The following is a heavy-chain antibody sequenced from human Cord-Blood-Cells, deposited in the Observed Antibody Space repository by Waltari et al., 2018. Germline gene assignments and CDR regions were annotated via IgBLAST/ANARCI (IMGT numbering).Heavy chain of an antibody. CDR3: ASQLGIRYFDL. D-gene: IGHD7-27*01. J-gene: IGHJ2*01. V-gene: IGHV4-34*01. Sequence: QVQLQQWGAGLLKPSETLSLTCAVYGGSFSGYYWSWIRQPPGKGPEWIGEINHSGSTNYNPSLKSRVTISVDTSKNQFSLKLSSVTAADTAVYYCASQLGIRYFDLWGRGTLVTVSS. CDR1: GGSFSGYY. CDR2: INHSGST.